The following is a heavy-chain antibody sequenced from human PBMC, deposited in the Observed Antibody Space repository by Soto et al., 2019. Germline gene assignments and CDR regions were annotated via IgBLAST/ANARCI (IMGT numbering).Heavy chain of an antibody. CDR3: ARDGSGYYNGLDV. D-gene: IGHD3-3*01. V-gene: IGHV1-2*02. J-gene: IGHJ6*02. Sequence: QVQLVQSGSEVKKPGSSVKVSWTASGCTFTGSFIHWVRQAPGQGLEWMGWINPNSGGTNYAQKFQGRVTMTRDTSISTAYMELGRLRSDDTAVYYCARDGSGYYNGLDVWGQGTTVTVSS. CDR1: GCTFTGSF. CDR2: INPNSGGT.